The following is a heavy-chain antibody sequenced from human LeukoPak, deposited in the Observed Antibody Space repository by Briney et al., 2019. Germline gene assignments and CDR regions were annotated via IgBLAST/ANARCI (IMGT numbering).Heavy chain of an antibody. J-gene: IGHJ6*02. V-gene: IGHV1-69*04. Sequence: SVKPSCKASRRTFSSYAISRVRQAPGHGLEWMGRIIPILGIANYAQKFQGRVTITADKSTSTAYMELSSLRSEDTAVYYCARAVWGYSGYDHYYYYGMDVWGQGTTVTVSS. CDR2: IIPILGIA. D-gene: IGHD5-12*01. CDR3: ARAVWGYSGYDHYYYYGMDV. CDR1: RRTFSSYA.